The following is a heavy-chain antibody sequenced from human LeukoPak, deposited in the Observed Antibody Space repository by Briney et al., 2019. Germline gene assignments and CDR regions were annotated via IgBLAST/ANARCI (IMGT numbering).Heavy chain of an antibody. J-gene: IGHJ4*02. Sequence: SETLSLTCVVNGGSLSGFYWNWIRQPPGKGLEWIGDVHHSGSTNYNPSLESRVTISLDTSKNVVSLKLTSVTAADTAFYYCARSAYDYVWGTLGYWGQGTLVPVSS. CDR2: VHHSGST. V-gene: IGHV4-34*01. CDR1: GGSLSGFY. D-gene: IGHD3-16*01. CDR3: ARSAYDYVWGTLGY.